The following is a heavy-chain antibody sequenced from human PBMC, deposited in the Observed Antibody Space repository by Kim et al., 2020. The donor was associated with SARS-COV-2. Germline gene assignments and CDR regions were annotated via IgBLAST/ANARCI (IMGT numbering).Heavy chain of an antibody. V-gene: IGHV1-46*01. J-gene: IGHJ4*02. Sequence: SYAQKFKGRVTMTRDTSTSTVYMELSSLRSEDTAVYYCASSNSGSSPLDYWGQGTLVTVSS. CDR3: ASSNSGSSPLDY. D-gene: IGHD1-26*01.